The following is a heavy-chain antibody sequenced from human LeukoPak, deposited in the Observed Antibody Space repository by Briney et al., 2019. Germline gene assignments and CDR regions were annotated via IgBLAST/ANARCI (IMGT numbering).Heavy chain of an antibody. D-gene: IGHD6-13*01. CDR1: GFTFSSYG. CDR2: IWYGGSNK. CDR3: AKDPYLYSSSWLYYFDY. J-gene: IGHJ4*02. Sequence: PGGSLRLSCAASGFTFSSYGMHWVRQAPGKGLEWVAVIWYGGSNKYYADSVKGRFTISRDNSKNTLYLQMNSLRAEDTTVYYCAKDPYLYSSSWLYYFDYWGQGTLVTVSS. V-gene: IGHV3-30*02.